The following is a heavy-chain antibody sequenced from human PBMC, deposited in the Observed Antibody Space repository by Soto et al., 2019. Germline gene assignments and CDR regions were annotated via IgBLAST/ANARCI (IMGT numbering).Heavy chain of an antibody. CDR1: GGSISSYY. CDR2: THYSGST. CDR3: ARLSPLILAGTSYYHSMDV. D-gene: IGHD6-13*01. Sequence: PSETLSLTCTVSGGSISSYYWSWIRQPPGKGLEWIGYTHYSGSTNYNPSLMSRLTMSVDSSKNQFSLNLRSVTAADTAVYYCARLSPLILAGTSYYHSMDVWGQGAPVTVSS. J-gene: IGHJ6*02. V-gene: IGHV4-59*12.